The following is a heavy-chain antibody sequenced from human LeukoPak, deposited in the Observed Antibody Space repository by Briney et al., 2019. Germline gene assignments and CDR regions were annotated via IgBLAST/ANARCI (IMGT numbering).Heavy chain of an antibody. CDR2: IHYSGST. D-gene: IGHD3-10*01. CDR1: GGSITSHF. Sequence: SETLSLTCSVAGGSITSHFWSWIRQPPGKGLEWIGYIHYSGSTNYNPSLKSRVTISPDTSKNQLFLKLNSVTAADTAVYYCARLVWLGESPGSWFDSWGQGTLVTVSS. CDR3: ARLVWLGESPGSWFDS. V-gene: IGHV4-59*11. J-gene: IGHJ5*01.